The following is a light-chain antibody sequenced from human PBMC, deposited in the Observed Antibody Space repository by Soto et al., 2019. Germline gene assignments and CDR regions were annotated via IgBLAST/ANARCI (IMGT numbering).Light chain of an antibody. V-gene: IGKV3-20*01. Sequence: EIVLTQSPGTLSLSSGERATLSCRASQSVRSNYLAWYQQKPGQAPRLLIYGASSRATGIPDRFGGSGSGIDFPLTISRLEPEDFAVYYCQQYASSPLTFGGGTKVEIK. CDR3: QQYASSPLT. CDR2: GAS. CDR1: QSVRSNY. J-gene: IGKJ4*01.